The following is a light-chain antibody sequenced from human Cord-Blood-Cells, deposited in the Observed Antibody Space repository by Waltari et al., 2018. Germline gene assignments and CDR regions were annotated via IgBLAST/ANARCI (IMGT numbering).Light chain of an antibody. J-gene: IGLJ2*01. CDR1: RSNIGAGYD. CDR3: QSYDSSLSGSV. V-gene: IGLV1-40*01. Sequence: QSVLPQPPSVSGAPGQRVTISCTGSRSNIGAGYDVHWYQQLPGTAPKLLLYGNSNRPSGVPDRFSGSKSGTSASLAITGLQAEDEADYYCQSYDSSLSGSVFGGGTKLTVL. CDR2: GNS.